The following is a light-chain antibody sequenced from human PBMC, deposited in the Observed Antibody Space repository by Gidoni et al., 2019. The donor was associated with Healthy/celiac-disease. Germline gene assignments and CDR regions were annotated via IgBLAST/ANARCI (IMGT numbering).Light chain of an antibody. J-gene: IGKJ2*02. Sequence: EIALTPSPGTLSLSSGESATLSCRASPSVSSSYLAWYQQKPGQAPRLLIYGASSRASGIPDRFSGSGSGTDFTLTISRLEPEDFAVYYCQQYGSSPCTFXQXTKLEIK. CDR1: PSVSSSY. CDR2: GAS. V-gene: IGKV3-20*01. CDR3: QQYGSSPCT.